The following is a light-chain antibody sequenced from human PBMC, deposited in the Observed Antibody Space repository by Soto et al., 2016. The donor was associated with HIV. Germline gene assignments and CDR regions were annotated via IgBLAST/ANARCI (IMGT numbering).Light chain of an antibody. CDR1: QSISSY. Sequence: ITCRASQSISSYLNWYQQKPGKAPKLLIYAASTLQSGVPSRFSGSGSGTDFTLTISRLQPEDFATYYCQQTYTVPPYTFGQGPGWRSN. CDR3: QQTYTVPPYT. J-gene: IGKJ2*01. CDR2: AAS. V-gene: IGKV1-39*01.